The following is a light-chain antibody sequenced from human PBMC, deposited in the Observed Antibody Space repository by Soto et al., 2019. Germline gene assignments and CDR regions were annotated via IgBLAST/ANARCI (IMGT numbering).Light chain of an antibody. Sequence: DIQMTQSPSTLSASVGDRVTITCRASQSISDWLAWYQQKPGKAPKLLIYKASSLESGGPSRFSGSGSVTDVTLTISSLQPDDFPTYYCQQYNSYSRTFGQGPKVEV. V-gene: IGKV1-5*03. CDR1: QSISDW. CDR3: QQYNSYSRT. J-gene: IGKJ1*01. CDR2: KAS.